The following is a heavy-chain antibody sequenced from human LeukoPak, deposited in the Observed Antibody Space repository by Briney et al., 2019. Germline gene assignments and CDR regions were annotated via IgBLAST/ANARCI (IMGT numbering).Heavy chain of an antibody. D-gene: IGHD3-9*01. CDR1: GFTFSSYA. CDR2: ISYDGSNK. CDR3: ARDRDILTGYYQH. J-gene: IGHJ4*02. Sequence: GGSLRLSCAASGFTFSSYAMHWVRQAPGKGLEWVAVISYDGSNKYYADSVKGRFTISRDNSKNTLYLQMNSLRAEDTAVYYCARDRDILTGYYQHWGQGTLVTV. V-gene: IGHV3-30-3*01.